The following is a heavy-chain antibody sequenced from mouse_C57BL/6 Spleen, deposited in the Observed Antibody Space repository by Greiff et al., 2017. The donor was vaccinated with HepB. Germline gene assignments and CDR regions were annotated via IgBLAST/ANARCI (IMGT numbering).Heavy chain of an antibody. J-gene: IGHJ4*01. V-gene: IGHV3-6*01. CDR2: ISYDGSN. Sequence: VQLQQSGPGLVKPSQSLSLTCSVTGYSITSGYYWNWIRQFPGNKLEWMGYISYDGSNNYNPSLKNRISITRDTSKNQFFLKLNSVTTEDTATYYCARGRKYYYAMDYWGQGTSVTVSS. CDR3: ARGRKYYYAMDY. CDR1: GYSITSGYY.